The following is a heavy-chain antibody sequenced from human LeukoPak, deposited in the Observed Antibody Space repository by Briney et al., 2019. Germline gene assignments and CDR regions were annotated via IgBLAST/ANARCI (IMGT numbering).Heavy chain of an antibody. CDR1: GFTFSSYA. V-gene: IGHV3-30-3*01. D-gene: IGHD2-2*02. CDR2: ISYDGSNK. J-gene: IGHJ4*02. CDR3: ARDPRYCSSTSCYKAFDY. Sequence: GGSLRLSCAASGFTFSSYAMHWVRQAPGKGLEWVAVISYDGSNKYYADSVKGRFTISRDNSKNTLYLQMNSLRAEDTAVYYCARDPRYCSSTSCYKAFDYWGQGTLVTVSS.